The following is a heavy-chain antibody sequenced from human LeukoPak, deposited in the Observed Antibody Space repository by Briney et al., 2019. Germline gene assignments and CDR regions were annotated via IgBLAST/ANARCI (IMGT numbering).Heavy chain of an antibody. V-gene: IGHV3-21*01. CDR2: ISSSSSYI. J-gene: IGHJ5*02. D-gene: IGHD2-2*03. CDR1: GFTFRSYS. Sequence: PGGSLRLSCAASGFTFRSYSMNWVRQAPRKGLEWVSSISSSSSYIYYADSVKGRFTISRDNAKNSLYLQMNSLRAEDTAVYYCARDPAGCCSSTSCYGGGDYNCFDPWGQGTLVTVSS. CDR3: ARDPAGCCSSTSCYGGGDYNCFDP.